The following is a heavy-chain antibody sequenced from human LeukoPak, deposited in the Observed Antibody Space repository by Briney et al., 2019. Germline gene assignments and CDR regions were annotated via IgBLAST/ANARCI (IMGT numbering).Heavy chain of an antibody. CDR1: GFTFSSYA. V-gene: IGHV3-23*01. J-gene: IGHJ4*02. Sequence: SGGSLRLSCAASGFTFSSYAMSWVRQAPGKGLEWISTISGSGGTTYYADSVKGRFRISRDNSKNTLSLEMNSPRAEGTAVYYCAKDRGDGYGVGPDYWGQGTLVTVSS. CDR2: ISGSGGTT. CDR3: AKDRGDGYGVGPDY. D-gene: IGHD5-24*01.